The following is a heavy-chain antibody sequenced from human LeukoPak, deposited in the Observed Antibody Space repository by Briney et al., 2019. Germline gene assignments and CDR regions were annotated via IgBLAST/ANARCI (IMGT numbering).Heavy chain of an antibody. CDR2: ISTYDGDA. Sequence: ASVKVSCKASGYSFTSYGITWVRQAPGQGHEWMGWISTYDGDANYAQQLQGRVTMTTDTSTITAHMELRSLRSDDTAVYYCARAPSGFTYGPGDHWGQGTLVTVSS. CDR1: GYSFTSYG. D-gene: IGHD5-18*01. CDR3: ARAPSGFTYGPGDH. V-gene: IGHV1-18*01. J-gene: IGHJ4*02.